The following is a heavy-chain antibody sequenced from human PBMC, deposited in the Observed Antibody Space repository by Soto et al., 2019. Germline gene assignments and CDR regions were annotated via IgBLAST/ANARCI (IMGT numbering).Heavy chain of an antibody. Sequence: LRLSCAASGFTFSDYYMSWIRQAPGKGLEWISYISSSGATIYYADSVKGRFTTSRDNANNSLFLEMNSLRAEDTAVYYCVRVGYAYGNDPWGQGTLVTVSS. V-gene: IGHV3-11*01. CDR1: GFTFSDYY. J-gene: IGHJ5*02. D-gene: IGHD3-10*01. CDR2: ISSSGATI. CDR3: VRVGYAYGNDP.